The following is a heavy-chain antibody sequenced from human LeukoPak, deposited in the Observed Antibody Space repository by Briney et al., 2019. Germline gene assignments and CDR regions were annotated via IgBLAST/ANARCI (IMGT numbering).Heavy chain of an antibody. CDR3: ARELVVAATANYYYGMDV. Sequence: SVKVSCKASGYTFTGYYMHWVRQAPGQGLEWMGWINPNSGGTNYAQKFQGRVTMTRDTSVSTAYMELSRLRSDDTAVYYCARELVVAATANYYYGMDVWGQGTTVTVSS. CDR2: INPNSGGT. J-gene: IGHJ6*02. D-gene: IGHD2-15*01. CDR1: GYTFTGYY. V-gene: IGHV1-2*02.